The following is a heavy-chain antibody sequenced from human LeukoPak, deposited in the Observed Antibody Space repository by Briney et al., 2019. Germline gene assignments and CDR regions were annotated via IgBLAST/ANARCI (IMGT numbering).Heavy chain of an antibody. J-gene: IGHJ4*02. CDR3: VRHQGGYYYYFDY. D-gene: IGHD3-22*01. Sequence: GESLKISCKASGYSFDTYWIGWVRQMPGKGLEWMGIIYPDDSDTRYSPSFQGQVTNSVDKSITTAYLQWSSLKASDTAMYYCVRHQGGYYYYFDYWGQGTLVTVSS. CDR2: IYPDDSDT. V-gene: IGHV5-51*01. CDR1: GYSFDTYW.